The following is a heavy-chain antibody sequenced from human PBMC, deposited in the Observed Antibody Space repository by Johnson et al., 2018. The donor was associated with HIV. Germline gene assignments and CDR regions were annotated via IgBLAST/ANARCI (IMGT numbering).Heavy chain of an antibody. J-gene: IGHJ3*02. CDR2: ISGSGGST. V-gene: IGHV3-23*04. CDR1: GFTFSSYA. CDR3: ARDPRSSSWYYYSNDAFDI. Sequence: EVQLVESGGGVVQPGRSLRLSCAASGFTFSSYAMHWVRQAPGKGLEWVSAISGSGGSTYYADSVKGRFTISRDNSKNTLYLQMNSLRAEDTAVYYCARDPRSSSWYYYSNDAFDIWGQGTMVTVSS. D-gene: IGHD6-13*01.